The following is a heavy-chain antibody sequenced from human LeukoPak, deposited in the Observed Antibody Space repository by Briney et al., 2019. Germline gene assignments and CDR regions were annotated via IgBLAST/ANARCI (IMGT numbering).Heavy chain of an antibody. D-gene: IGHD5-12*01. V-gene: IGHV3-23*01. CDR2: ITKSGDTS. CDR1: GIIFSSDA. J-gene: IGHJ4*02. Sequence: PGGFLRLSCAASGIIFSSDAMSWVRQVPGKGLEWVSLITKSGDTSYYADSVKGRFTISRDNSKNTVYLQMNSLRAEDTAMYFCAKGAGYCSSISCTGYSGYDFRFDDWGQGTLVTVSS. CDR3: AKGAGYCSSISCTGYSGYDFRFDD.